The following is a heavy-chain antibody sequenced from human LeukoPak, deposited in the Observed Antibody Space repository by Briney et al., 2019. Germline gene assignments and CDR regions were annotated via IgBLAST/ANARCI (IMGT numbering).Heavy chain of an antibody. D-gene: IGHD3-10*01. CDR1: GGTFSSYA. V-gene: IGHV1-69*04. CDR2: IIPILGIA. J-gene: IGHJ4*02. CDR3: ATGAMVRGVIYEFDY. Sequence: SVKVSCKASGGTFSSYAISWVRQAPGQGLEWMGRIIPILGIANYAQKFQGRVTITADKSTSTAYMELSSLRSEDTAVYYCATGAMVRGVIYEFDYWGQGTLVTVSS.